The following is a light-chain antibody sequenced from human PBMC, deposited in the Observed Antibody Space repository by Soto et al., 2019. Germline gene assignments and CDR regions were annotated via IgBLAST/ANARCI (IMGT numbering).Light chain of an antibody. CDR3: ASWDDSLNAVL. CDR1: SSNVGSNS. CDR2: RDH. V-gene: IGLV1-44*01. Sequence: QSVLTQSPSASGTAGQRITISCSGGSSNVGSNSVNWYQQVPGTAPKVLIYRDHQRPSRVPDRFSGSKSGTSASLAISGLQSADEADYYCASWDDSLNAVLFGGGTKLTVL. J-gene: IGLJ2*01.